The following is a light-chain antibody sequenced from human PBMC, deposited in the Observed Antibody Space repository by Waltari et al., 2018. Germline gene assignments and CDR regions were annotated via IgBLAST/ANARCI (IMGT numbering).Light chain of an antibody. J-gene: IGKJ1*01. CDR3: HQYGTAPRT. Sequence: EIVLTQSPGTLSLSPGDRATLSCRASQYVSGSYLAWYQQKPGQAPRHLIYGATSGATGIPDRFRGSGSGTDFTVTISRLEPEDFAVYYCHQYGTAPRTFGQGTKVEIK. V-gene: IGKV3-20*01. CDR2: GAT. CDR1: QYVSGSY.